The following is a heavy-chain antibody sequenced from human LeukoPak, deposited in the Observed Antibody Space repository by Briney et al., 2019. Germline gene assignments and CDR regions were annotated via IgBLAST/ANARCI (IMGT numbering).Heavy chain of an antibody. CDR3: ARNTFTGYYFDY. D-gene: IGHD1-1*01. Sequence: SETLSLTCTVSGGSISSYYWSWIRQPAGKGLEWIGRIYTSGSTNYNPSLKSRVTMSVDTSKNQFSLRLSSVTAADTAVHYCARNTFTGYYFDYWGQGTLVTVSS. CDR2: IYTSGST. CDR1: GGSISSYY. J-gene: IGHJ4*02. V-gene: IGHV4-4*07.